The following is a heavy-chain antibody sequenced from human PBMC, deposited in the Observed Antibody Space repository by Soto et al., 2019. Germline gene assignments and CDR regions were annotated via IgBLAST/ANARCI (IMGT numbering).Heavy chain of an antibody. Sequence: GGSLRLSCAASGFTFSSYAMSWVRQAPGKALEWVSATSGSGGSTYYADSVKGRFTISRDNSKNTLYLQMNSLRAEDTAVYYCAKDPMVRGVISYYFDYWGQGALVTVSS. CDR3: AKDPMVRGVISYYFDY. J-gene: IGHJ4*02. D-gene: IGHD3-10*01. CDR2: TSGSGGST. CDR1: GFTFSSYA. V-gene: IGHV3-23*01.